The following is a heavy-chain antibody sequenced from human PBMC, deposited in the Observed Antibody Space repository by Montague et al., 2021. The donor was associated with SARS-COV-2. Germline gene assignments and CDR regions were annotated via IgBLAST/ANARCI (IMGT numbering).Heavy chain of an antibody. CDR2: IYKSGTN. CDR1: GDSIMTTNW. Sequence: ETLSLTCAVSGDSIMTTNWGSWVRPPPGRALEWIGEIYKSGTNNYNPPIRRRVTMAVNKYKNQFTLEMNSVTAAATALYCGVEGGGLDNRPAVWGQGALVIVSS. CDR3: VEGGGLDNRPAV. D-gene: IGHD3/OR15-3a*01. J-gene: IGHJ4*02. V-gene: IGHV4-4*01.